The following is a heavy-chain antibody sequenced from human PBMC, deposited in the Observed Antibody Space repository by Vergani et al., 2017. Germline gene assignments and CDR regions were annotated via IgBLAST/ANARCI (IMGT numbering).Heavy chain of an antibody. D-gene: IGHD3-3*01. J-gene: IGHJ5*02. CDR2: INHSGST. Sequence: QVQLQESGPGLVKPSGTLSLTCAVSGGSISSSNWWSWVRQPPGKGLEWIGEINHSGSTNYNPSLKSRVTISVDTSKNQFSLKLSSVTAADTAVYYCARGGYDFWSGYYRPPKNNWFDPWGQGTLVTVSS. V-gene: IGHV4-4*02. CDR3: ARGGYDFWSGYYRPPKNNWFDP. CDR1: GGSISSSNW.